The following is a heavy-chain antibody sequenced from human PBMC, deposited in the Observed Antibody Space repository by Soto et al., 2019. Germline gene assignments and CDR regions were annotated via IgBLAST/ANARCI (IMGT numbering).Heavy chain of an antibody. CDR2: INPDGGGT. CDR3: AVGGNYLSMDV. CDR1: GYTFTSYY. J-gene: IGHJ6*02. V-gene: IGHV1-46*01. D-gene: IGHD4-4*01. Sequence: QVQMVQSGAEVKKPGASVKVSCKASGYTFTSYYMHWVRLAPGQGLEWMGIINPDGGGTSYAQQFQGTVIMTRDTSTSTDYMEMSSLRSEDTAVYYCAVGGNYLSMDVWCQGTTVTVSS.